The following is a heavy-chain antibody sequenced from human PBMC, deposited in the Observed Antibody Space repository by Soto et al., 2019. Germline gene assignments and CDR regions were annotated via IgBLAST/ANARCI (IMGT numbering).Heavy chain of an antibody. CDR3: ARESEDLTSDFDY. J-gene: IGHJ4*02. V-gene: IGHV3-21*06. CDR1: GFTFTRYS. Sequence: PGGSLRLSCAASGFTFTRYSMNWVRQAPGKGLEWVSSISSTTNYIYYGDSMKGRFTISRDNAKNSLYLEMNSLRAEDTAVYYCARESEDLTSDFDYWGQGTLVTVSS. CDR2: ISSTTNYI.